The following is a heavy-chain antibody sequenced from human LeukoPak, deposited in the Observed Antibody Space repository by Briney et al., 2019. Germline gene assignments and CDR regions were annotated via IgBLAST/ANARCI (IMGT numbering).Heavy chain of an antibody. CDR2: ISSSGSTI. V-gene: IGHV3-48*03. D-gene: IGHD1-26*01. Sequence: GGSLRLSCAVSGFTFSSYEMNWVRQAPGKGLEWVSYISSSGSTIYYADSVKGRFTISRDNAKNSLYLQMNSLRAEDTAVYYCARDLHRWELPDYWGQGTLVTVSS. CDR1: GFTFSSYE. CDR3: ARDLHRWELPDY. J-gene: IGHJ4*02.